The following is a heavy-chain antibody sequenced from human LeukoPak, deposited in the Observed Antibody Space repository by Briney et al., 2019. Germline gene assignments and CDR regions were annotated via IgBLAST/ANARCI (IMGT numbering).Heavy chain of an antibody. CDR1: GGSISSGGYS. CDR2: IYHSGST. CDR3: ARSSGYYYGYAFDI. V-gene: IGHV4-30-2*01. J-gene: IGHJ3*02. D-gene: IGHD3-22*01. Sequence: PSETLSLTCAVSGGSISSGGYSWSWIRQPPGKGLEWIGYIYHSGSTYYNPSLKSRVTISVDRSKNQFSLKLSSVTAADTAVYYCARSSGYYYGYAFDIWGQGTMVTVSS.